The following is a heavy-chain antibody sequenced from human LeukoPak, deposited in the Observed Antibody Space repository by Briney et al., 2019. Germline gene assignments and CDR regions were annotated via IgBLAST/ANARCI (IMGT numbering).Heavy chain of an antibody. CDR2: IYYSGST. V-gene: IGHV4-30-4*08. CDR3: ARATADFMGYFQH. Sequence: NPSETLSLTCAVYGGSFYGGSFSGYYWSWIRQPPGKGLEWIGYIYYSGSTYYNPSLKSRVTISVDTSKNQFSLKLSSVTAADTAVYYCARATADFMGYFQHWGQGTLVTVSS. CDR1: GGSFYGGSFSGYY. J-gene: IGHJ1*01. D-gene: IGHD4-17*01.